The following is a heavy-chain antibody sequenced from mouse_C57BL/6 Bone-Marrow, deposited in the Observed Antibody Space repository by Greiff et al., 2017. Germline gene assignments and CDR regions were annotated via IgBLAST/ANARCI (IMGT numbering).Heavy chain of an antibody. Sequence: QVQLQQPGAELVRPGTSVKLSCKASGYTFTSYWMHWVKQRPGQGLEWIGVIDPSDSYTNYNQKFKGKATLTVDTSSSTAYMQLSSLTSEDSAVYDCARGYFDVWGTGTTVTVSS. V-gene: IGHV1-59*01. CDR2: IDPSDSYT. CDR1: GYTFTSYW. J-gene: IGHJ1*03. CDR3: ARGYFDV.